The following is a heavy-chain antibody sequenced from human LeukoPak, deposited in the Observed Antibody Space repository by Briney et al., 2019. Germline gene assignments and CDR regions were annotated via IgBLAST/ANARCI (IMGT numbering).Heavy chain of an antibody. Sequence: GASVKVSCKASGYTFTGYYMHWVRQAPGQGLEWMGWINPNSGGTNYAQKFQGRVTMTRDTSISTAYMELSRLRSDDTAVYYCARDTRYYDFWSGYYTGIGLNYWGQGTLVTVSS. D-gene: IGHD3-3*01. J-gene: IGHJ4*02. V-gene: IGHV1-2*02. CDR2: INPNSGGT. CDR3: ARDTRYYDFWSGYYTGIGLNY. CDR1: GYTFTGYY.